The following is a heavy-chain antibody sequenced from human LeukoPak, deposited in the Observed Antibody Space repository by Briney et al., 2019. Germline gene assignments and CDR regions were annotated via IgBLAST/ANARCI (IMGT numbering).Heavy chain of an antibody. V-gene: IGHV3-23*01. Sequence: GGSLRLSCAASGFTFSSYAMSWVRQAPGKGLEWVSVISGSGGSTSYVDSVKGRFTISRDTSKNTLYLQMNSLRAEDTAVYYCAKEADSSGWYIVYWGQGTLVTVSS. CDR3: AKEADSSGWYIVY. CDR1: GFTFSSYA. D-gene: IGHD6-19*01. J-gene: IGHJ4*02. CDR2: ISGSGGST.